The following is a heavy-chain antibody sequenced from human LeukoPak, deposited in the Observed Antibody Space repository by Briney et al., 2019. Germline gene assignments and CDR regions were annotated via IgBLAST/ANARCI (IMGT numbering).Heavy chain of an antibody. D-gene: IGHD3-10*01. Sequence: PGGSLRLSCAASGFTFSSYAMSWVRQAPGKGLEWVSAISGSGGSTYYADSVKGRFTISRDNSKNTLYLQMNSLRAEDTAVYYCAKGDGSGSYYNRGPLDYWGQGTLVTVSS. CDR3: AKGDGSGSYYNRGPLDY. V-gene: IGHV3-23*01. J-gene: IGHJ4*02. CDR2: ISGSGGST. CDR1: GFTFSSYA.